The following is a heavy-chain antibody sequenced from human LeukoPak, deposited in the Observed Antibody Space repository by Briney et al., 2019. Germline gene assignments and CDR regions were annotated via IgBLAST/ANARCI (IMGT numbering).Heavy chain of an antibody. CDR3: ARDDYGDSQFDY. CDR1: GYSFTSYW. Sequence: GESLRISCKGSGYSFTSYWISWVRQMPGKVLEWMGRIDPSDSYTNYSPSFQGHVTISADKSISNAYLQWSSMKASDTAMYYCARDDYGDSQFDYWGQGTLVTVST. J-gene: IGHJ4*02. D-gene: IGHD4-17*01. V-gene: IGHV5-10-1*01. CDR2: IDPSDSYT.